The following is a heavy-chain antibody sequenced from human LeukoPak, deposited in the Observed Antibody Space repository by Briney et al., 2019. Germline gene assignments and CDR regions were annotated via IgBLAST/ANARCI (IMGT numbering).Heavy chain of an antibody. CDR2: IKSDGSET. V-gene: IGHV3-7*01. D-gene: IGHD3-3*01. CDR1: GFTFGDYW. CDR3: ARATIFGVVTALGALDS. J-gene: IGHJ4*02. Sequence: GGSLRLSCAASGFTFGDYWMTWVRQAPGRGLECVAEIKSDGSETYYVDSVEGRFTTSRDNVKNSLYLHMNSLRAEDTAVYYCARATIFGVVTALGALDSWGQGTLVTVSS.